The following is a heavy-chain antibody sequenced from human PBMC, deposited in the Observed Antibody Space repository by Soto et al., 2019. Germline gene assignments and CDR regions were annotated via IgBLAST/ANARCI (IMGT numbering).Heavy chain of an antibody. CDR2: ISGSGGST. J-gene: IGHJ5*02. Sequence: GGSLRLSCAASGFTFSSYAMSWVRQAPGKGLEWVSAISGSGGSTYYADSVKGRFTISRDNSKNRLYLQMNSLRAEDTAVYYCAKDRYYDILTGYYWGFDPWGQGTLVTVSS. CDR3: AKDRYYDILTGYYWGFDP. CDR1: GFTFSSYA. D-gene: IGHD3-9*01. V-gene: IGHV3-23*01.